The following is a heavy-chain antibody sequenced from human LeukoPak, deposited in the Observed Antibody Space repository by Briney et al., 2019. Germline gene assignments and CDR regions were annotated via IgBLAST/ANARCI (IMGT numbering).Heavy chain of an antibody. D-gene: IGHD2-2*01. CDR1: GGSFSGYY. V-gene: IGHV4-34*01. Sequence: SETLSLTCAVYGGSFSGYYWSWIRQPPGKGLEWIGEINHSGSTNYNPSLKSRVTISVDTSKNQFSLKLSPVTAADTAVYYCAITNCSSTSCYFIGFDYWGQGTLVTVSS. J-gene: IGHJ4*02. CDR2: INHSGST. CDR3: AITNCSSTSCYFIGFDY.